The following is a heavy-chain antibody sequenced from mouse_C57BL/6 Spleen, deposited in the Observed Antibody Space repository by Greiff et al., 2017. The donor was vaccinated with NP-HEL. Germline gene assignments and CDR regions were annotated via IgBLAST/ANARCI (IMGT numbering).Heavy chain of an antibody. CDR1: GYTFTSYW. V-gene: IGHV1-69*01. Sequence: QVQLQQPGAELVMPGASVKLSCKASGYTFTSYWMHWVKQRPGQGLEWIGEIDPSDSYTNYNQKFKGKSTLTVDKSSSTAYMQLSSLKSEDSEVYYCARRGVVAYYYAMDYWGQGTSVTVSS. CDR3: ARRGVVAYYYAMDY. CDR2: IDPSDSYT. D-gene: IGHD1-1*01. J-gene: IGHJ4*01.